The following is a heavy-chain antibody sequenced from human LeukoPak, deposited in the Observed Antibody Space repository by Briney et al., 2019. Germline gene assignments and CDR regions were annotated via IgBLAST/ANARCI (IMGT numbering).Heavy chain of an antibody. V-gene: IGHV3-74*01. CDR2: LSGDGTSL. CDR1: GFTFSSSW. CDR3: VRDSSSSRPFDF. D-gene: IGHD2-2*01. Sequence: GGSLRLSCAASGFTFSSSWMYWVRQAPGKGLAWVSRLSGDGTSLSYADSVKGRFTIPRDNAQNTLYLQMNSLRVEDTAVYYCVRDSSSSRPFDFWGQGTLVTVSS. J-gene: IGHJ4*02.